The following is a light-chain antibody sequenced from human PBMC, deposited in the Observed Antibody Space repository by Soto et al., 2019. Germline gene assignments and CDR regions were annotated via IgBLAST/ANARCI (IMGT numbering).Light chain of an antibody. Sequence: QCLLTQPPSASGTPGQRFTISASGSISNIGSNTVSWYQQVPGTAPKLLIYDNDERPSVVPGRFSGSKYGTSASLAISGLQSEDEADYYCATWDDSRNGYVFGPGTKVTVL. CDR2: DND. CDR1: ISNIGSNT. J-gene: IGLJ1*01. CDR3: ATWDDSRNGYV. V-gene: IGLV1-44*01.